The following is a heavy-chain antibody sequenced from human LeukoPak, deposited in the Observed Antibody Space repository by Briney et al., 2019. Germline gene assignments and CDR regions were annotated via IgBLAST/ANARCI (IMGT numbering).Heavy chain of an antibody. CDR2: INPATGDT. CDR3: ASGSDISNFDY. V-gene: IGHV1-2*02. D-gene: IGHD3-9*01. J-gene: IGHJ4*02. Sequence: GASVKVSCKTSGYTFTGSYLHWVRQAPGQGLEWMGWINPATGDTNYAQNFQGRVTMTRDTSISTASMDLSSLRSDDTAVYYCASGSDISNFDYWGQGTLVTVSS. CDR1: GYTFTGSY.